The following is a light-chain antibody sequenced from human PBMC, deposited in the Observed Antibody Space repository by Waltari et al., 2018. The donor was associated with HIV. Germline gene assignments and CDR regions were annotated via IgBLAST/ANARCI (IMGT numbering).Light chain of an antibody. CDR1: QNIGRS. Sequence: IQMTQSPSYVSVSVGGGVSISFRASQNIGRSLAWYQLKPGKAPKLLVYAASRLNDGVPARFHATGSRSNFTLDINNLQSEDFAIYVCQQATSFPHTFG. V-gene: IGKV1-12*01. J-gene: IGKJ2*01. CDR3: QQATSFPHT. CDR2: AAS.